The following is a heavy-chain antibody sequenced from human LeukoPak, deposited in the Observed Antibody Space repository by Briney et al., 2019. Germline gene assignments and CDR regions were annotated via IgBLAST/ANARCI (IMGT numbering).Heavy chain of an antibody. CDR3: AQRIAVRPFPFDN. CDR2: VTNGGTT. J-gene: IGHJ4*02. V-gene: IGHV3-23*01. CDR1: GLTFSSHT. D-gene: IGHD6-6*01. Sequence: PGGSLRLSRAASGLTFSSHTMNWVRQAPGKGLEYISSVTNGGTTYYADSVKGRFTISRDNSKSTLYLQMNSLRAEDTAVYYCAQRIAVRPFPFDNWGQGTLVTVSS.